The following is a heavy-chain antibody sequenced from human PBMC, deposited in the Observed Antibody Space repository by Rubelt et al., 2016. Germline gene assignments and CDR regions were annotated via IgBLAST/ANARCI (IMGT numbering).Heavy chain of an antibody. V-gene: IGHV4-59*01. CDR3: ARSSGYDYVYDY. J-gene: IGHJ4*02. D-gene: IGHD5-12*01. CDR1: GGSISSYY. CDR2: IYYSGST. Sequence: QVQLQESGPGLVKPSETLSLTCTVSGGSISSYYWNWIRQPPGKGLEWIGYIYYSGSTNYNPSLKSRVTISVDTSKNQFSLKLSFVTAADTAVYYCARSSGYDYVYDYWGQGTLVTVSS.